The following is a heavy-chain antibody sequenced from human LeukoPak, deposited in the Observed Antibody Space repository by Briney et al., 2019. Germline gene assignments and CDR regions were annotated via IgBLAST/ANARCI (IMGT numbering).Heavy chain of an antibody. D-gene: IGHD6-13*01. CDR1: GGSISSSSYY. CDR3: ARLTLNSSWYSDAFDI. Sequence: PSETLSLTCTVSGGSISSSSYYWSWIRQPPGKGLEWIGYIYYSGSTNYNPSLKSRVTISVDTSKNQFSLKLSSVTAADTAVYYCARLTLNSSWYSDAFDIWAKGQWSPSLQ. J-gene: IGHJ3*02. V-gene: IGHV4-61*01. CDR2: IYYSGST.